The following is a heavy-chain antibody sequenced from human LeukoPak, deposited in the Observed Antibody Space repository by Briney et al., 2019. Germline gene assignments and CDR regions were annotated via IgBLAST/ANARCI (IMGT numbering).Heavy chain of an antibody. CDR1: GFTFSNYY. CDR2: ISTSSSYT. J-gene: IGHJ5*02. V-gene: IGHV3-11*06. Sequence: GGSLRLSCAASGFTFSNYYMTWIRQAPGTGLEWVSYISTSSSYTNYADSVKGRFTISRDNAKNSLYLQMNSLRAEDTAVYNCANMGSSWWLDPCGQGSLVTVSS. D-gene: IGHD6-13*01. CDR3: ANMGSSWWLDP.